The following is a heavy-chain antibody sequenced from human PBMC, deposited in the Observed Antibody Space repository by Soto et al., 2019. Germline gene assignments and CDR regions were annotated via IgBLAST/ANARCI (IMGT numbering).Heavy chain of an antibody. CDR1: GGSFSGYY. V-gene: IGHV4-34*01. Sequence: PSETLSLTCAAYGGSFSGYYWSLILHPPGKGLEWIGEINHSGSTNYNPSLKSRVTISVDTSKNQFSLKLSSVTAADTAVYYCAIRQDYYDSSGPSVAVVYWGQGTLVTVSS. CDR2: INHSGST. D-gene: IGHD3-22*01. CDR3: AIRQDYYDSSGPSVAVVY. J-gene: IGHJ4*02.